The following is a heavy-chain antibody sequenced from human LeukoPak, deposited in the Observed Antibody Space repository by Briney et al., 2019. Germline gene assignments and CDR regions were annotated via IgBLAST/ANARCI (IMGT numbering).Heavy chain of an antibody. CDR2: IIAYNGNT. V-gene: IGHV1-18*01. CDR3: ARDSSVAGTVWHPDAFDI. Sequence: ASVKVSCKASGYTFTSYGIRWVRPAPGQGDEWMGWIIAYNGNTNYPQKLEGRVTMTTDPSTSTAYMELRSLRSDDTAVYYCARDSSVAGTVWHPDAFDIWGQGTMVTVSS. J-gene: IGHJ3*02. D-gene: IGHD6-19*01. CDR1: GYTFTSYG.